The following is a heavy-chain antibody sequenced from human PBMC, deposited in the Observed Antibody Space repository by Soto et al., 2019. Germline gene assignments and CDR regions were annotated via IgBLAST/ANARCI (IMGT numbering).Heavy chain of an antibody. CDR2: IYYSGST. CDR3: ARGSDYGDYYY. J-gene: IGHJ4*02. Sequence: SETLSLTCTVSGVSISSYYWSLSRQPPGKGLEWIGYIYYSGSTNYNPSLKSRVTISVDTSKNQFSLKLSSVTAADTAVYYCARGSDYGDYYYWGQGTLVTVSS. CDR1: GVSISSYY. D-gene: IGHD4-17*01. V-gene: IGHV4-59*08.